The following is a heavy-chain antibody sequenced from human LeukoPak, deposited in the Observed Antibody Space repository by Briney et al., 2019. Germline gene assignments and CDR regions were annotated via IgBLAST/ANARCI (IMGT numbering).Heavy chain of an antibody. CDR3: ARDRSSGGYGYFDY. CDR1: GGTFSSYA. V-gene: IGHV1-69*05. D-gene: IGHD1-26*01. CDR2: IIPIFGTA. Sequence: SVKVSCKASGGTFSSYAISWVRQAPGQGLEWMGGIIPIFGTANYAQKFQGRVTITTDESTSTAYMELSSLRSEDTAVYYCARDRSSGGYGYFDYWGQGTLVTVSS. J-gene: IGHJ4*02.